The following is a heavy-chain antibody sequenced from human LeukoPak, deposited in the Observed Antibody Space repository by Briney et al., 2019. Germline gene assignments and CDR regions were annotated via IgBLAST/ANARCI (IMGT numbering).Heavy chain of an antibody. CDR2: INHSGST. Sequence: SETLSLTCAVYGGSFSGYYWSWIRQPPGKGLEWIGEINHSGSTNYNPSLKSRVTISVDTSKNQFSLKLSSVTAADTAVYYCAGSDYGDYSFDYWGQGTLVTVSS. CDR3: AGSDYGDYSFDY. D-gene: IGHD4-17*01. V-gene: IGHV4-34*01. J-gene: IGHJ4*02. CDR1: GGSFSGYY.